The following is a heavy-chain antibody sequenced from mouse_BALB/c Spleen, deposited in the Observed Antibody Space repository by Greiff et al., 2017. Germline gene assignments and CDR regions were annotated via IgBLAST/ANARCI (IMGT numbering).Heavy chain of an antibody. Sequence: EVKVVESGGDLVKPGGSLKLSCAASGFTFSSYGMSWVRQTPDKRLEWVATISSGGSYTYYPDSVKGRFTISRDNAKNTLYLQMSSLKSEDTAMYYCARHDGYDENYAMDYWGQGISVTVSS. V-gene: IGHV5-6*01. J-gene: IGHJ4*01. D-gene: IGHD2-2*01. CDR3: ARHDGYDENYAMDY. CDR2: ISSGGSYT. CDR1: GFTFSSYG.